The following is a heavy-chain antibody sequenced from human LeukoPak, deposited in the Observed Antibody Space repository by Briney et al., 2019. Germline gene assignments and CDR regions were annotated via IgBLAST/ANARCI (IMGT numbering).Heavy chain of an antibody. Sequence: PGGSLRLSCAASGFTFSSYGMHWVRQAPGKGLEWVAVISYDGSNKYYADSVRGRFTISRDNSKNTLYLQMNSLRAEDTAVYYCAKDWEQQLAYWGQGTLVTVSS. CDR2: ISYDGSNK. J-gene: IGHJ4*02. V-gene: IGHV3-30*18. CDR3: AKDWEQQLAY. D-gene: IGHD6-13*01. CDR1: GFTFSSYG.